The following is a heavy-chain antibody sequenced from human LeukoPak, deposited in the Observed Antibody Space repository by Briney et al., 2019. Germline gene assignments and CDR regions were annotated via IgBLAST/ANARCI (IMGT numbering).Heavy chain of an antibody. Sequence: PSETLSLTCAVSGGSISSSTWWSWVRLPPGKGLEWIGEIFHSGSTNFNPSLKSRLTMSVDESKHEFSLKLTSATAADTAVYYCASGGLVSRYLDHWGQGTLVTVSS. V-gene: IGHV4-4*02. D-gene: IGHD3-9*01. CDR3: ASGGLVSRYLDH. CDR1: GGSISSSTW. CDR2: IFHSGST. J-gene: IGHJ4*02.